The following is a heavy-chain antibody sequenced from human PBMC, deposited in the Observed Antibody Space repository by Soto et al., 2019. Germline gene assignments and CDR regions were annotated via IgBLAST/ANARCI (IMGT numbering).Heavy chain of an antibody. D-gene: IGHD1-26*01. CDR1: GFSLSKARIG. CDR3: ARALREGLPISCFDS. Sequence: QVTLKESGPELVKPTETLTLTCTVSGFSLSKARIGVSWIRQPPGKALEWLAHIFWNDERSYNTSLKTRLTISRDTSKSQVVLTMTNVDPVDTGTYFCARALREGLPISCFDSWGQGTLVTVSS. J-gene: IGHJ4*02. CDR2: IFWNDER. V-gene: IGHV2-26*01.